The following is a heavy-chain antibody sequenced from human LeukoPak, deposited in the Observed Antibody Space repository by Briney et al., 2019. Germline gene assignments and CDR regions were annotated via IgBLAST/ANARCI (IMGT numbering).Heavy chain of an antibody. CDR2: VFGGGFGA. D-gene: IGHD3-16*02. J-gene: IGHJ4*02. Sequence: GGVLRLSCVASGITFGYFGNNWGRPAPGEGVGVGAAVFGGGFGAYYVHSVKGRFTISRDNSKNTLYLQMNSLRVEDTAVYYCAKFEGHPWGTYRLDYWGLGTLVTVS. CDR3: AKFEGHPWGTYRLDY. V-gene: IGHV3-23*01. CDR1: GITFGYFG.